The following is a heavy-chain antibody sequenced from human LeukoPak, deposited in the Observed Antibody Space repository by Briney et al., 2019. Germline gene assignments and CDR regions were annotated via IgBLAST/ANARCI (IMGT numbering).Heavy chain of an antibody. CDR1: GFTFSSYS. V-gene: IGHV3-21*01. CDR3: ARAHVPRQYGSAFDY. D-gene: IGHD2-15*01. Sequence: PGGSLRLSCAASGFTFSSYSMNWVRQAPGKGLEWVSSISSSSSYIYYADSVKGRFTISRDNAKNSLFLQMNSLRAEDTAVYYCARAHVPRQYGSAFDYWGQGTLVTVSS. J-gene: IGHJ4*02. CDR2: ISSSSSYI.